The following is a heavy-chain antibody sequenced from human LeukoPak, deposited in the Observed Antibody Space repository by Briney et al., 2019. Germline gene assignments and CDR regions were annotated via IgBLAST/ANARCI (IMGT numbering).Heavy chain of an antibody. Sequence: GGSLRLPGAASGFTFSSYSMNWVRQAPGKGLEWVSSISSSSSYIYYADSVKGRFTISRDNAKNSLNLQMNSLRAEDTPVYYCARDLSGYDPYYFDYWGQGTLVTVSS. V-gene: IGHV3-21*01. D-gene: IGHD5-12*01. CDR3: ARDLSGYDPYYFDY. CDR2: ISSSSSYI. CDR1: GFTFSSYS. J-gene: IGHJ4*02.